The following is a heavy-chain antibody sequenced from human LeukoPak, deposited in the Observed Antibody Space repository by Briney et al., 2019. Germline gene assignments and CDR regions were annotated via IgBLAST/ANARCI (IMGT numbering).Heavy chain of an antibody. CDR2: IKQDGSEK. J-gene: IGHJ6*03. CDR3: ARVGYNFWSGYYYYYYMDV. V-gene: IGHV3-7*01. Sequence: GGSLRLSCAASGFTFSSYGMSWVRQAPGKGLEWVADIKQDGSEKYYVDSVKGRFTISRDNAKNSLYLQMNSLRAEDTAVYYCARVGYNFWSGYYYYYYMDVWGKGTTVTVSS. CDR1: GFTFSSYG. D-gene: IGHD3-3*01.